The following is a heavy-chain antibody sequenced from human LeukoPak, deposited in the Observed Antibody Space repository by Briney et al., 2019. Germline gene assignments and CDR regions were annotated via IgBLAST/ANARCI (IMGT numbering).Heavy chain of an antibody. CDR2: INHSGST. V-gene: IGHV4-34*01. D-gene: IGHD6-19*01. CDR1: GGSFSGYY. CDR3: ARALDSSGWCKGNYYGMDV. J-gene: IGHJ6*02. Sequence: SETLSLTCAVYGGSFSGYYWSWIRQPPGKGLEWIGEINHSGSTNYNPSLKGRVTISVDTSKNQFSLKLSSVTAADTAVYYCARALDSSGWCKGNYYGMDVWGQGTTVTVSS.